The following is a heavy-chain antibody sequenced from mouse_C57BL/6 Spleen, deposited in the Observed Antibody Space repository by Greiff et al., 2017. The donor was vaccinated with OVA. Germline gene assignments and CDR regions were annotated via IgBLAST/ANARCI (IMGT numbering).Heavy chain of an antibody. V-gene: IGHV2-3*01. CDR2: IWGDGST. D-gene: IGHD3-3*01. CDR1: GFSLTSYG. Sequence: VKLQESGPGLVAPSQSLSITCTVSGFSLTSYGVSWVRQPPGTGLEWLGVIWGDGSTNYHSALISRLSIITDNSSIPVFLNLNSLQTDDTATYYCAKGCNYYAMDYWGQGTSVTVSS. J-gene: IGHJ4*01. CDR3: AKGCNYYAMDY.